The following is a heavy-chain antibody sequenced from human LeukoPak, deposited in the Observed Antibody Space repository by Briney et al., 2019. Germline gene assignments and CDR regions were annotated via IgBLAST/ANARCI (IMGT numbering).Heavy chain of an antibody. CDR3: ASGLERQLIFDY. D-gene: IGHD6-13*01. Sequence: PSETLSLTCTVSGGSISSSSYYWGWIRQPPGKGLEWIGSIYYSGSTNYNPSLKSRVTISVDTSKNQFSLKLSSVTAADTAVYYCASGLERQLIFDYWGQGTLVTVSS. CDR2: IYYSGST. J-gene: IGHJ4*02. CDR1: GGSISSSSYY. V-gene: IGHV4-39*07.